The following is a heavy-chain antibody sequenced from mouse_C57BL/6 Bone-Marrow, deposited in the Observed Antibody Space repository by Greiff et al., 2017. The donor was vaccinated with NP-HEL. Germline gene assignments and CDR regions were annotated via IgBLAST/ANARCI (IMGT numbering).Heavy chain of an antibody. V-gene: IGHV1-74*01. D-gene: IGHD1-1*01. CDR3: APLYYGSSCWYFDV. CDR2: IHLSDSDT. Sequence: QVQLQQSGAELVKPGASVKVSCKASGYTFTSYWMHWVKQRPGQGLEWIGRIHLSDSDTNYNQKFKGKATLTLDKSSCSAYMQLSSLTSDDSAVYYCAPLYYGSSCWYFDVWGTGTTVTVSS. J-gene: IGHJ1*03. CDR1: GYTFTSYW.